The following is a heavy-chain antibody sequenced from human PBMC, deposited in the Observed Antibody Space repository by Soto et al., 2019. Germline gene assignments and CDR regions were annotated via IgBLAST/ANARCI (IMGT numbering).Heavy chain of an antibody. Sequence: QVQLVQSGAEVKKPGASVKVSCKASGYTFTGYYMYWVRQAPGQGLEWMGWINPNSGGTNYAQKFQGWVTMTRDTSISTAYMELSRLRSDDTAVYYCARDSSSWDYYFDYWGQGTLVTVSS. CDR3: ARDSSSWDYYFDY. CDR2: INPNSGGT. J-gene: IGHJ4*02. CDR1: GYTFTGYY. V-gene: IGHV1-2*04. D-gene: IGHD6-13*01.